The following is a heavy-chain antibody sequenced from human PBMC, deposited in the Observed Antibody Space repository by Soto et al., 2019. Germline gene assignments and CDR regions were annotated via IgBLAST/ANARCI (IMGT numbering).Heavy chain of an antibody. Sequence: GGSLRLSCAVSGFTFSSYEMNWVRQAPGKGLEWVSYIGSSGFTIYYADSVKGRFTISRDNAKNSLYLQMNSLRVEDTAVYYCTREAPRIGMDYWGQGTLVTVSS. CDR2: IGSSGFTI. CDR3: TREAPRIGMDY. CDR1: GFTFSSYE. D-gene: IGHD1-1*01. V-gene: IGHV3-48*03. J-gene: IGHJ4*02.